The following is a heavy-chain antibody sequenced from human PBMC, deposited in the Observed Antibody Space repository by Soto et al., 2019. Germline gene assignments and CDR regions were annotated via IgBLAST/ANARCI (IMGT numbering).Heavy chain of an antibody. CDR3: ARAPYYGSGTYYYYALDV. D-gene: IGHD3-10*01. J-gene: IGHJ6*02. CDR2: ISGTAGTI. Sequence: GGSLRLSCEASGITFSDRYMTWIRQAPGKGLEWISYISGTAGTIYYADSVKGRFTISRDNAKNSLFLQLTSLTAEDTAVYYCARAPYYGSGTYYYYALDVWGQGTTVTVSS. CDR1: GITFSDRY. V-gene: IGHV3-11*01.